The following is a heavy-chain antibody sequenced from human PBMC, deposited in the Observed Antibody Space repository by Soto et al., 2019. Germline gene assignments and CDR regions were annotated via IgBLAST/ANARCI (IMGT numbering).Heavy chain of an antibody. CDR2: VSSSSSYT. D-gene: IGHD3-22*01. Sequence: SLRLSCAASGFTFSDYYMSWIRQAPGKGLEWVSYVSSSSSYTNYADSVKGRFTISRDNAKNSLYLQMNSLRAEDTAVYYCARARKGPMIGDAFDIWGQGTMVTVSS. J-gene: IGHJ3*02. CDR3: ARARKGPMIGDAFDI. CDR1: GFTFSDYY. V-gene: IGHV3-11*06.